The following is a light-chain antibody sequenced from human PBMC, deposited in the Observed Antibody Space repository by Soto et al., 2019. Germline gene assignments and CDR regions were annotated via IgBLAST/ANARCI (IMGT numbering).Light chain of an antibody. Sequence: DIQMTQSPSSLSASLGDRVTITCRASQSINNYLNWYQQEEGKAPKLLIYAATSLQSGVPSRFSGSGSGTEVTLTISSLQPGGFATYFCQQSYNSPYTFGLGTKLEIK. CDR3: QQSYNSPYT. CDR1: QSINNY. V-gene: IGKV1-39*01. J-gene: IGKJ2*01. CDR2: AAT.